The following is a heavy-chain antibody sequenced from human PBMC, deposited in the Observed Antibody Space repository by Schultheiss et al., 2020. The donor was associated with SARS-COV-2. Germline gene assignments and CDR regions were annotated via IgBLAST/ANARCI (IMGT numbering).Heavy chain of an antibody. V-gene: IGHV3-9*01. Sequence: GGSLRLSCAASGFTFSSYAMHWVRQAPGKGLEWVSGISWNSGSIGYADSVKGRFTISRDNAKNSLYLQMNSLRAEGTALYYCAKGHRGYSSGWYHYWGQGTLVTVSS. CDR3: AKGHRGYSSGWYHY. J-gene: IGHJ4*02. D-gene: IGHD6-19*01. CDR2: ISWNSGSI. CDR1: GFTFSSYA.